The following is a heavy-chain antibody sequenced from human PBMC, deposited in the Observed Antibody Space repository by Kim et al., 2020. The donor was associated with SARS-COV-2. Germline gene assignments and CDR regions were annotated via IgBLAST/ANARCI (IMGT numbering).Heavy chain of an antibody. J-gene: IGHJ6*02. D-gene: IGHD2-2*01. CDR1: GGSISSYY. Sequence: SETLSLTCTVSGGSISSYYWSWIRQPPGKGLEWIGYIYYSGSTNYNPSLKSRVTISVDTSKNQFSLKLSSVTAADTAVYYCARLGYCSSTSCYPGGMDVWGQGTTVTVSS. CDR3: ARLGYCSSTSCYPGGMDV. CDR2: IYYSGST. V-gene: IGHV4-59*01.